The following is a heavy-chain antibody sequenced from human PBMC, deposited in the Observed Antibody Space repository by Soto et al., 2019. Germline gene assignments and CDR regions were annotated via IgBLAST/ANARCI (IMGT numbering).Heavy chain of an antibody. CDR1: GYTFTSYG. D-gene: IGHD3-9*01. CDR3: ARDGRTYYDILTGYHRDGMDV. V-gene: IGHV1-18*01. J-gene: IGHJ6*02. CDR2: ISAYNGNT. Sequence: QVQLVQSGAEVKKPGASVKVSCKVSGYTFTSYGISWVRQAPGQGLEWMGWISAYNGNTNYAQKLQGRVTMTTDTSTSTAYMELRSLRSDDTAVYYCARDGRTYYDILTGYHRDGMDVWGQGTTVTVSS.